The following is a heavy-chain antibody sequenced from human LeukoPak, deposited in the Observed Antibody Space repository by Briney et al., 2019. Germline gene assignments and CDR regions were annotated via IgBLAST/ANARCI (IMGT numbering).Heavy chain of an antibody. CDR1: GFTFSSYA. CDR2: ISGSGGST. CDR3: ARNPLQLRSFDY. D-gene: IGHD5-18*01. J-gene: IGHJ4*02. Sequence: GGSLRLSCAASGFTFSSYAMSWVRQAPGKGLEWVSAISGSGGSTYYADSVKGRFTISRDNAKNSLYLQMNSLRPEDTAVYYCARNPLQLRSFDYWGQGTLVTVSS. V-gene: IGHV3-23*01.